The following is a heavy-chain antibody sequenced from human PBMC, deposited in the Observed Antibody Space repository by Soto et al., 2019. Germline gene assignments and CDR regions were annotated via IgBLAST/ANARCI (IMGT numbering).Heavy chain of an antibody. CDR3: AGGVPGAGWFVQ. CDR2: INTGNGDT. V-gene: IGHV1-3*04. Sequence: ASVKVSCKASGYTFTSYAMHWVRQAPGQRLEWMGWINTGNGDTKYSQNFQDRVTITRDTSASTAYLELSSLRSEDTAVYYCAGGVPGAGWFVQWGQGTLVTVSS. CDR1: GYTFTSYA. J-gene: IGHJ4*02. D-gene: IGHD6-19*01.